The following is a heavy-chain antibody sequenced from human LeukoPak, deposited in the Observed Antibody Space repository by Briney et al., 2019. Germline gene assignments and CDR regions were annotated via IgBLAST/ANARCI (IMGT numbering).Heavy chain of an antibody. CDR1: GFTFSSYV. Sequence: GGSLRLSCSASGFTFSSYVMDWVRQAPGKGLEHVSDISSNGGNTFYADSVRGRFTISRDNSKNTLYLQMSSLRAEDTAVYYCVRDTYYDRSGYYYLHYWGQGTLVTVSS. D-gene: IGHD3-22*01. J-gene: IGHJ4*02. V-gene: IGHV3-64D*09. CDR3: VRDTYYDRSGYYYLHY. CDR2: ISSNGGNT.